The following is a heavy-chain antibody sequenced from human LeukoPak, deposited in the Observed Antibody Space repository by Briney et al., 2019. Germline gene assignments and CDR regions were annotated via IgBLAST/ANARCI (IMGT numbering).Heavy chain of an antibody. J-gene: IGHJ4*02. CDR2: IYYSGST. V-gene: IGHV4-59*01. CDR3: ARDEPAGYFDY. CDR1: GGSISSYY. Sequence: SETLSPTCTVSGGSISSYYWSWIRQPPGKGLEWIGYIYYSGSTNYNPSLKSRVTISVDTSKNQFSLKLSSVTAADTAVYYCARDEPAGYFDYWGQGTLVTVSS. D-gene: IGHD1-14*01.